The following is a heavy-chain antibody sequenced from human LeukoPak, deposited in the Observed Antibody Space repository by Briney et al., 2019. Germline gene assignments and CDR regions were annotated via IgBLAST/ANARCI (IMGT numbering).Heavy chain of an antibody. CDR3: ARATMIVVVPNRTRDFDY. Sequence: SETLSLTCSVSGDSVSRSDSYWDWIRQPPGKGLEWIGETNHSGSTNYNPSLKSRVTISVDTSKNQFSLKLSSVTAADTAVYYCARATMIVVVPNRTRDFDYWGQGTLVTVSS. D-gene: IGHD3-22*01. V-gene: IGHV4-39*07. CDR1: GDSVSRSDSY. J-gene: IGHJ4*02. CDR2: TNHSGST.